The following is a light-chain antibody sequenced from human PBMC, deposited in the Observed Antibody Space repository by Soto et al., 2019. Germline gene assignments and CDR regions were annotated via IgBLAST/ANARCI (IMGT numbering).Light chain of an antibody. CDR3: SSYAGSNNLL. CDR1: SSDVGGYNY. CDR2: EVS. J-gene: IGLJ2*01. V-gene: IGLV2-8*01. Sequence: QSALTQPPSASGSPGQSVTISCTGTSSDVGGYNYVSWYQQHPGKAPKLIIYEVSGRPSGVPDRFSGSKSGNTASLTVSGLRAEDEADYYCSSYAGSNNLLFGGGTKVTVL.